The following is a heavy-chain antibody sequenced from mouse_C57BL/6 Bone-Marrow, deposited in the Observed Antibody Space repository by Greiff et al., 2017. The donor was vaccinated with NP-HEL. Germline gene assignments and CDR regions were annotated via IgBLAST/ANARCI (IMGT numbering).Heavy chain of an antibody. D-gene: IGHD1-1*01. CDR3: ARCPYYYGSSYVDWYFDV. CDR1: GYTFTSYG. Sequence: QVQLKQSGAELARPGASVKLSCKASGYTFTSYGISWVKQRTGQGLEWIGEIYPRSGNTYYNEKFKGKATLTADKSSSTAYMELRSLTSEDSAVYFCARCPYYYGSSYVDWYFDVWGTGTTVTVSS. V-gene: IGHV1-81*01. J-gene: IGHJ1*03. CDR2: IYPRSGNT.